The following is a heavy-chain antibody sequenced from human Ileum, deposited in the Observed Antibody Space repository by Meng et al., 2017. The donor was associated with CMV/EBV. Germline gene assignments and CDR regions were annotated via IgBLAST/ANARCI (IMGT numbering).Heavy chain of an antibody. D-gene: IGHD5/OR15-5a*01. CDR2: ISSGGGGT. CDR3: AKALSVWTPFDA. Sequence: CEDSCFSFSDSWMTWVRQAPGKGLECVSSISSGGGGTYTADSVRGRFTISRDNSRNTLYLQMNSLTVEDTAVYFCAKALSVWTPFDAWGQGTLVTVSS. CDR1: CFSFSDSW. J-gene: IGHJ5*02. V-gene: IGHV3-23*01.